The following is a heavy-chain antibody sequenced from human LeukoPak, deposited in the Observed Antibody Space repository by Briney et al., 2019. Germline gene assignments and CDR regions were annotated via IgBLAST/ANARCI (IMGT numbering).Heavy chain of an antibody. CDR1: GDSLSSNSAA. D-gene: IGHD3-10*01. CDR2: TYSGSNWSN. J-gene: IGHJ4*02. V-gene: IGHV6-1*01. CDR3: ARDGSLWFGESSYYFDF. Sequence: SQTLSLTCVISGDSLSSNSAAWNWIRQSPSRGLEWLGRTYSGSNWSNDYALSVKSRITISPDTSKNQFSLHLKSVTPGDTAVYYCARDGSLWFGESSYYFDFWGQGILVTVSS.